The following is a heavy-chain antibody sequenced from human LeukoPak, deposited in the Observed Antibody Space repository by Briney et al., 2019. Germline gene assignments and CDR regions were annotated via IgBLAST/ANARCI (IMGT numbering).Heavy chain of an antibody. CDR3: AKWGDYDVLTGYYVSDY. CDR2: ITGSGGNT. V-gene: IGHV3-23*01. J-gene: IGHJ4*02. D-gene: IGHD3-9*01. CDR1: GFTFSSYW. Sequence: GGSLRLSCVASGFTFSSYWMSWVRQAPGKGLEWVSAITGSGGNTYYADSVKGRFTISRDNSKNTVFLQMNSLRAEDTAVYYCAKWGDYDVLTGYYVSDYWGQGTLVTVSS.